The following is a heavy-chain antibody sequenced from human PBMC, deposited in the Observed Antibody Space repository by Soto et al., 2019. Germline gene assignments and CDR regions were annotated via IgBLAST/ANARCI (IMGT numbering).Heavy chain of an antibody. CDR2: LYYNVGT. Sequence: PSETLSLTCTVSGSSISSSGYYWGWIRQPPGRGLEWIGSLYYNVGTYYNPSLKSRVTISADTSANQFSLMVNSVSAADTAIYYCARHPSRHWVDYWGQGTLVTVSS. CDR3: ARHPSRHWVDY. V-gene: IGHV4-39*01. J-gene: IGHJ4*02. D-gene: IGHD3-16*01. CDR1: GSSISSSGYY.